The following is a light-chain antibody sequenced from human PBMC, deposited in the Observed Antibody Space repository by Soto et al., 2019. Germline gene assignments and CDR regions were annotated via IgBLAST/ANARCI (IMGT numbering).Light chain of an antibody. CDR2: EVS. CDR3: SSYTSSGTLMV. J-gene: IGLJ2*01. V-gene: IGLV2-14*01. CDR1: SSDVGGYNY. Sequence: QSVLTQPASVSGSPGQSITISCTGTSSDVGGYNYVSWYQQYPGKAPKLMIYEVSNRPSGVSNRFSGSKSGNTASLTISGLQAEVEADYYCSSYTSSGTLMVFGGGTQLTVL.